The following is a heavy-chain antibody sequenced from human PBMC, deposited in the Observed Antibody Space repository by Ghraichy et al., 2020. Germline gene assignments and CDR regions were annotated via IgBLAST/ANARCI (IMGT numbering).Heavy chain of an antibody. CDR2: IYYTGST. V-gene: IGHV4-61*08. CDR3: ARWSFCSSTSCPALSRFDP. CDR1: GGSVSCGDYY. J-gene: IGHJ5*02. Sequence: SETLSLTCTVSGGSVSCGDYYWTWIRQPPGKRLEWSGYIYYTGSTSYNPSLKSRVTISLHTSTNQFSLKLSSVSAADTAVYYCARWSFCSSTSCPALSRFDPWGQGTLVTVSS. D-gene: IGHD2-2*01.